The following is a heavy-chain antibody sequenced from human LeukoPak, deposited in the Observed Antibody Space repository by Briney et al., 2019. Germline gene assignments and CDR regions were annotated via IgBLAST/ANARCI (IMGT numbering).Heavy chain of an antibody. CDR1: GFTFSSYG. CDR3: AKVEDYDILTGYSVY. CDR2: IWYDGSNK. Sequence: GGSLRLSCAASGFTFSSYGMHWVRQAPGKGLEWVAVIWYDGSNKYYADSVKGRFTISRDNSKNTLYLQMNSLRAEDTAVYYCAKVEDYDILTGYSVYWGQGTLVTVSS. D-gene: IGHD3-9*01. J-gene: IGHJ4*02. V-gene: IGHV3-33*06.